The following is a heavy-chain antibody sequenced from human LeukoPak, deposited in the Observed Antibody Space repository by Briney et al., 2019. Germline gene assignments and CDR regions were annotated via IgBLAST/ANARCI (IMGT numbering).Heavy chain of an antibody. CDR1: GFTFSSYG. V-gene: IGHV3-30*18. CDR3: AKDQGY. CDR2: ISYDGSNK. Sequence: GGSLRLSCAASGFTFSSYGMHWVRQAPGKGLEWVAVISYDGSNKYYADSVKGRFTISRDNSKNALYLQMNSLRAEDTAVYYCAKDQGYWGQGTLVTVSS. J-gene: IGHJ4*02.